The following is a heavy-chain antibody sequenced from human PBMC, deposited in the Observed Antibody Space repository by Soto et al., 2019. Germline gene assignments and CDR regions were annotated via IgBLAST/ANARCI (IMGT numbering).Heavy chain of an antibody. Sequence: LQSGGGVVQPGESLRLSCAASGFSLRDHALSWVRQAPGGGLEWVSGISGSEDRTNYADFVRGRFIMSKDRAKNTLYLDMSGLRVDDTAVYFCGRTYTGGWGQGTLVTVSS. CDR1: GFSLRDHA. CDR3: GRTYTGG. D-gene: IGHD3-10*01. V-gene: IGHV3-23*01. J-gene: IGHJ4*02. CDR2: ISGSEDRT.